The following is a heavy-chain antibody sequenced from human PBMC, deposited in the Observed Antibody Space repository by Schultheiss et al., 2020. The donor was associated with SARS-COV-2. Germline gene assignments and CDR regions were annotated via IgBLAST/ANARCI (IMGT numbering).Heavy chain of an antibody. CDR2: INHGGTT. Sequence: SETLSLTCAVYGGSFSGYYWSWIRQPPGKGLEWIGEINHGGTTNYNPSLKSRVTISVDRSKNQFSLKLSSVTAADTAVYYCARRGYYGDRFDYWGQGTLVTVSS. CDR1: GGSFSGYY. J-gene: IGHJ4*02. V-gene: IGHV4-34*01. CDR3: ARRGYYGDRFDY. D-gene: IGHD4-17*01.